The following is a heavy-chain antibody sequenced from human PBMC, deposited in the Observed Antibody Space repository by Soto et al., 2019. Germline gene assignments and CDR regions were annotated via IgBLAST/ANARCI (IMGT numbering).Heavy chain of an antibody. CDR3: ARDYGDYVPRNDY. V-gene: IGHV3-48*01. D-gene: IGHD4-17*01. CDR1: GFTFSSYS. CDR2: INSSDINI. Sequence: EVQLVESGGGLIQPGGSLRLSCAASGFTFSSYSMNWVRQAPGKGLEWISYINSSDINIYYADSVKGRFTISRDIAKNSLSLQMNSLRAEDTAVYYCARDYGDYVPRNDYWGQGTLVTVSS. J-gene: IGHJ4*02.